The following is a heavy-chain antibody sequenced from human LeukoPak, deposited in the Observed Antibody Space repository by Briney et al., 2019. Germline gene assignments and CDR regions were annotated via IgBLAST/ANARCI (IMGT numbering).Heavy chain of an antibody. V-gene: IGHV4-39*01. J-gene: IGHJ5*02. CDR3: ARHGGYYDFWSGYHFNWFDP. CDR2: IYYSGST. CDR1: GGSISSSSYY. Sequence: SETLSLTCTVSGGSISSSSYYWGWIRQPPGKGQEWIGSIYYSGSTYYNPSLKSRVTISVDTSKNQFSLKLSSVTAADTAVYYCARHGGYYDFWSGYHFNWFDPWGQGTLVTVSS. D-gene: IGHD3-3*01.